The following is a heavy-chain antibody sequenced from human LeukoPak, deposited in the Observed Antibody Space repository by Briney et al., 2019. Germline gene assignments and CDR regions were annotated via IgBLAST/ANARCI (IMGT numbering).Heavy chain of an antibody. D-gene: IGHD4-11*01. CDR3: AKDAQGGFDYSNSLEH. J-gene: IGHJ5*02. CDR2: ILIDATNL. CDR1: EFTFRQST. Sequence: GGSLRLSCEASEFTFRQSTMRWVRHALRKGLEWVSVILIDATNLYYTGSAKGPYSLSTDDFRRTVSLQMYGMRVEATAVYYCAKDAQGGFDYSNSLEHWGQGSLVTVSS. V-gene: IGHV3-33*02.